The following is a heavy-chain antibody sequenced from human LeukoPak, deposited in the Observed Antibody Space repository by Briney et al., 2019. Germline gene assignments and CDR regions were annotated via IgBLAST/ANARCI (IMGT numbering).Heavy chain of an antibody. CDR2: IYSGGTT. J-gene: IGHJ4*02. Sequence: GGSLRLSCAASGFTVSSSYISWVRQAPGKGLEWVSAIYSGGTTYYADSVRGRFTISRDNSKNTLYLLMNSLRAEDTAMYHCARQTGESTNFDNWGQGTLVTVSS. V-gene: IGHV3-53*01. CDR1: GFTVSSSY. CDR3: ARQTGESTNFDN. D-gene: IGHD2-2*01.